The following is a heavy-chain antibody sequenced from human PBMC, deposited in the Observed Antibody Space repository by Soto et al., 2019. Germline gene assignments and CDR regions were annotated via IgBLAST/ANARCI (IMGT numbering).Heavy chain of an antibody. CDR3: GGLPGVTTGTTGKQRGGGDYYYYGMDV. CDR1: GCSISGYY. V-gene: IGHV4-59*12. CDR2: IDYYGST. Sequence: SETLSLTCTGSGCSISGYYWSWIRQPPGKRLEWIGYIDYYGSTNYNPSLKSRVTISVDTSKKQFSLNLGSVTAADTAVYYCGGLPGVTTGTTGKQRGGGDYYYYGMDVWGQGTTVTVSS. D-gene: IGHD4-17*01. J-gene: IGHJ6*02.